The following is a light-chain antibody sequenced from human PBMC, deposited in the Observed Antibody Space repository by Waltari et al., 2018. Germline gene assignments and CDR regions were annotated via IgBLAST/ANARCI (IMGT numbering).Light chain of an antibody. CDR3: CSFAGYGIYV. J-gene: IGLJ1*01. Sequence: QSALTQPASVSGSPGQSITISCTAVNSNVDILHLVSWYQHHLGRNPRLLIYEISQRPSGISNRFSGSKSGNTASLTISGLQPEDEADYFCCSFAGYGIYVFGSGTQVSVL. V-gene: IGLV2-23*02. CDR2: EIS. CDR1: NSNVDILHL.